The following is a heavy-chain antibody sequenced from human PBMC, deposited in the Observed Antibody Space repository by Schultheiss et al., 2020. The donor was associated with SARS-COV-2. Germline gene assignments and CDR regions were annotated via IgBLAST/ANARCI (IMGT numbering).Heavy chain of an antibody. V-gene: IGHV3-74*01. D-gene: IGHD4/OR15-4a*01. CDR2: VNRDGSDT. J-gene: IGHJ6*02. CDR3: ARDPSRGAGYYYYGMDV. Sequence: GGSLRLSCAGSGFTFNNYWIHWVRQTPGKGLVWVSRVNRDGSDTTYADSVKGRFIIFRDNAKNTVYLQMNSLRAEDTGVYYCARDPSRGAGYYYYGMDVWGQGTTVTVSS. CDR1: GFTFNNYW.